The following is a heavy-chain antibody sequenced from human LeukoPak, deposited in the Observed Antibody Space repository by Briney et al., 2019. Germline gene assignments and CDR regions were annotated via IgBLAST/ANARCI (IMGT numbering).Heavy chain of an antibody. Sequence: SETLSLTCTVSGYSISSDYYWGWIRQPPGKGLEWIGSIYHSGSTYYNPSLKSRVTISVDTSKDQFSLKLTSVTAADTAVYYCARDFWSGYGYFDYWGQGALVTVSS. CDR1: GYSISSDYY. CDR3: ARDFWSGYGYFDY. CDR2: IYHSGST. V-gene: IGHV4-38-2*02. D-gene: IGHD3-3*01. J-gene: IGHJ4*02.